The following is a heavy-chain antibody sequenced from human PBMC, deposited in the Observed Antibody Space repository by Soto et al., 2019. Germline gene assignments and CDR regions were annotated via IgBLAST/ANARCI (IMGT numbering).Heavy chain of an antibody. Sequence: ASVKVAFKAPSDTFTIYYIHLLLHSPLHWLELMGIINPNGGSTRFAQTFHCRITITTDTSTSTVYMELRSLRSEDTALYYCARVERFLEWLHDMEVWGKRNTVTVSS. CDR2: INPNGGST. J-gene: IGHJ6*04. D-gene: IGHD3-3*01. CDR1: SDTFTIYY. V-gene: IGHV1-46*01. CDR3: ARVERFLEWLHDMEV.